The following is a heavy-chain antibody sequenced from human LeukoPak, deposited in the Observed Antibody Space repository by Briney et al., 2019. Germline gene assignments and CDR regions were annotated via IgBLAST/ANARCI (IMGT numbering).Heavy chain of an antibody. CDR3: ARRHYGDYGH. CDR2: IYSGGST. CDR1: GFTVSSNY. V-gene: IGHV3-53*01. J-gene: IGHJ4*02. D-gene: IGHD4-17*01. Sequence: GGSLRLSCAASGFTVSSNYMSWVRQAPGKGLEWISVIYSGGSTYYADSVKGRFTISRDNSKNTLYLQMNSLRAEDTAVYYCARRHYGDYGHWGQGTLVTVSS.